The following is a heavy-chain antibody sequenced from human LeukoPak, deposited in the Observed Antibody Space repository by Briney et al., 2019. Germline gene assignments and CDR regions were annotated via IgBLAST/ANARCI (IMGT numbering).Heavy chain of an antibody. CDR1: GGSISSSSYY. J-gene: IGHJ4*02. CDR3: ASQLTHYGIDY. D-gene: IGHD3-16*01. Sequence: PSETLSLTCTVSGGSISSSSYYWGWLRQPPGRGGEWIVSIYYSGSTYYNPSLKSRVTISVDTSNTQFSLKLSSVTAADTAVYYCASQLTHYGIDYWGQGTLVTVSS. V-gene: IGHV4-39*01. CDR2: IYYSGST.